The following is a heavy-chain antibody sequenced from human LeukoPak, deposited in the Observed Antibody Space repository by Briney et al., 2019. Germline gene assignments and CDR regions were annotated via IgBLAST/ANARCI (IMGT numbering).Heavy chain of an antibody. D-gene: IGHD3-10*01. CDR1: GGSFSGYY. J-gene: IGHJ6*02. V-gene: IGHV4-34*01. Sequence: SETLSLTCAVYGGSFSGYYWSWIRQPPGKGLEWIGEINHSGSTNYNPSLKSRVTISVDTSKNQFPLKLSSVTAADTAVYYCASSGAWYYYYGMDVWGQGTTVTVSS. CDR2: INHSGST. CDR3: ASSGAWYYYYGMDV.